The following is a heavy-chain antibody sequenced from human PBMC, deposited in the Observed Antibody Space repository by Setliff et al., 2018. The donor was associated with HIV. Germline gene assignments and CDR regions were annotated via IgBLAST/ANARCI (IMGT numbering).Heavy chain of an antibody. D-gene: IGHD5-18*01. CDR1: GGSVSGHY. J-gene: IGHJ4*02. V-gene: IGHV4-34*01. CDR2: ITPSGAT. CDR3: SNWNTTIDEDS. Sequence: SETLSLTCAVYGGSVSGHYWGWFRQPPGKGLEWIGEITPSGATNYLPSLKSRVTMSLDTSKNQFSLKLTSVTAADTALYYCSNWNTTIDEDSWGQGALVTVSS.